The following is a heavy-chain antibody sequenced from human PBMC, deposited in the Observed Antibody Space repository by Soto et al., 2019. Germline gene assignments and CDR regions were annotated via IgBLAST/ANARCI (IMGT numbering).Heavy chain of an antibody. J-gene: IGHJ6*02. D-gene: IGHD2-2*01. CDR1: GFTFSSYA. CDR2: ISGSGGST. V-gene: IGHV3-23*01. CDR3: AKGRTGVPYYYGMDV. Sequence: GGSLRLSCAASGFTFSSYAMSWVRQAPGKGLEWVSAISGSGGSTYYADSVKGRFTISRDNSKNTLYLQMNSLRAEDTAVYYCAKGRTGVPYYYGMDVWGQGTTATVSS.